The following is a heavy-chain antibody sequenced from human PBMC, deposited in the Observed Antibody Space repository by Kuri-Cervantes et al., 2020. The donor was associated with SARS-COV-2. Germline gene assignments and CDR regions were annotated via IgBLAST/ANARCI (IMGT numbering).Heavy chain of an antibody. J-gene: IGHJ3*02. CDR2: ISPNNGAT. CDR3: ARGNPATTDAFDI. V-gene: IGHV1/OR15-1*04. Sequence: ASVKVSCKASGYSFGAYYIHWLRQAPGQRPQWIGCISPNNGATHSGQKVLGRITMTRDTSTSTVFMELRNLSFDDTATYYCARGNPATTDAFDIWGQGTLVTVSS. CDR1: GYSFGAYY. D-gene: IGHD1-1*01.